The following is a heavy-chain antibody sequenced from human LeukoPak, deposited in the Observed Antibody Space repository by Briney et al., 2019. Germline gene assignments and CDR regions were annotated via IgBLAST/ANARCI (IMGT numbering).Heavy chain of an antibody. V-gene: IGHV1-69*05. J-gene: IGHJ5*02. CDR3: ARMYSSSSHNWFDP. CDR2: IIHIFGTA. CDR1: GGTFSSYA. D-gene: IGHD6-6*01. Sequence: SVKVSCKASGGTFSSYAISWVRQAPGQGLEWMGGIIHIFGTANYAQKFQGRVTITTDESTSTAYMELSSLRSEDTAVYYGARMYSSSSHNWFDPWGQGTLVTVSS.